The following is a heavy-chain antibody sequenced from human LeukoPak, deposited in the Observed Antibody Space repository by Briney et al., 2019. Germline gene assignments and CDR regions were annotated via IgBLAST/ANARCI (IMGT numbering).Heavy chain of an antibody. V-gene: IGHV3-48*01. D-gene: IGHD3-10*01. CDR1: GFTFSSYS. Sequence: PGGSLRLSCAASGFTFSSYSMNWVRQAPGKGLEWVSYISSSSSTIYYADSVKGRFTISRDNAKNSLYLQMNSLRAEDTAVYYCARDTTEKDYYGSGSYCPDYWGQGTLVTVSS. CDR2: ISSSSSTI. J-gene: IGHJ4*02. CDR3: ARDTTEKDYYGSGSYCPDY.